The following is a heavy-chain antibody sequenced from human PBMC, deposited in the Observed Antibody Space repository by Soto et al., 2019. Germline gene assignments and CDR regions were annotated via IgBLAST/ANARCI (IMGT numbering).Heavy chain of an antibody. V-gene: IGHV3-66*01. J-gene: IGHJ4*02. CDR1: GFTVSSNY. D-gene: IGHD5-12*01. CDR3: ARAVQMATIDY. CDR2: IYSGGST. Sequence: GGSPRLSCAASGFTVSSNYMSWVRQAPGKGLEWVSVIYSGGSTYYADSVKGRFTISRDNSKNTLYLQMNSLRAEDTAVYYCARAVQMATIDYWGQGTLVTVSS.